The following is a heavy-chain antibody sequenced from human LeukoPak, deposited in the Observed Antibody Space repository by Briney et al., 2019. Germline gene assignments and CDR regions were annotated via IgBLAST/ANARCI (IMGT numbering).Heavy chain of an antibody. J-gene: IGHJ5*02. CDR1: GGSISSSSYY. D-gene: IGHD5-18*01. Sequence: SETLSLTCAVSGGSISSSSYYWGWIRQPPGKGLEWIGSIYYSGSTYYNPSLKSRVTISVDTSKNQFSLKLSSVTAADTAVYYCARLERGYSYDQHWFDPWGQGTLVTVSS. CDR2: IYYSGST. V-gene: IGHV4-39*01. CDR3: ARLERGYSYDQHWFDP.